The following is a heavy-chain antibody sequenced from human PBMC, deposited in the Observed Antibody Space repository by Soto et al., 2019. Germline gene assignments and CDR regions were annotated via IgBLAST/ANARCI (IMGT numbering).Heavy chain of an antibody. J-gene: IGHJ4*02. CDR2: INSNTGGT. CDR3: ARESVVTGTYHFDY. CDR1: GYTFKDYF. D-gene: IGHD1-7*01. Sequence: ASVKVSCKASGYTFKDYFLHWVRQAPGQGLEWMGWINSNTGGTNYAQKFQGRVTMTRDTPISTAYMELSRLTSDDTAVYHCARESVVTGTYHFDYWRKGNMVTVSS. V-gene: IGHV1-2*02.